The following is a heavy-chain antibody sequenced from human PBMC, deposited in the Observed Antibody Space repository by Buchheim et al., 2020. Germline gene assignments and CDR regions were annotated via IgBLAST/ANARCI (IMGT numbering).Heavy chain of an antibody. CDR3: AREKHYVWGSYRRYYFDY. J-gene: IGHJ4*02. Sequence: QVQLQESGPGLVKPSQTLSLTCTVSGGSISSGDYYWSWIRQPPGKGLEWIGYIYYSGSTYYNPSLKSRVTISVDTSKNQFSLELSSMTAADTAVYYCAREKHYVWGSYRRYYFDYWGQGTL. V-gene: IGHV4-30-4*01. CDR1: GGSISSGDYY. CDR2: IYYSGST. D-gene: IGHD3-16*02.